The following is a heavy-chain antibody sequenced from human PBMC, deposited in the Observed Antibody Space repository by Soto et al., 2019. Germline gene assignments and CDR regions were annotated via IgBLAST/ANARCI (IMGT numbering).Heavy chain of an antibody. D-gene: IGHD2-2*01. CDR3: ARVETCSSTSCYSVFDY. CDR1: GFTFSSYW. J-gene: IGHJ4*02. Sequence: EVQLVESGGGLVQPGGSLRLSCAASGFTFSSYWMHWVRQVPGKGLVWVSRINSDGSSTTYADSVMGRFTISRDNAKNTLYLQMNSLRAEDTAVYYCARVETCSSTSCYSVFDYWGQGTLVTVSS. CDR2: INSDGSST. V-gene: IGHV3-74*03.